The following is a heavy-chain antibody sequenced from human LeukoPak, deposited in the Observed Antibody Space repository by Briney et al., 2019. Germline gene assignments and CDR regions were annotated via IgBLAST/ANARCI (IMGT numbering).Heavy chain of an antibody. CDR3: ARARYSRAWYASDI. D-gene: IGHD6-19*01. Sequence: PSETLSLTRTVSGGSISSSYWSWIRQPPGKGLEWIGYIFYTGSTDYNPSLKSRVTISVDTSKNQFSLKVNSVTAADTAVYYCARARYSRAWYASDIWGQGTVVTVSA. CDR1: GGSISSSY. V-gene: IGHV4-59*01. J-gene: IGHJ3*02. CDR2: IFYTGST.